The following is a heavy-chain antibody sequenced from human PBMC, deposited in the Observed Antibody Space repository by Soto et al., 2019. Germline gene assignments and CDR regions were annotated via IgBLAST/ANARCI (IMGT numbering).Heavy chain of an antibody. CDR3: ARNPPYDFWSGYIKFDY. V-gene: IGHV1-3*01. CDR2: INAGNGNT. D-gene: IGHD3-3*01. J-gene: IGHJ4*02. Sequence: ASVKGSWKASGYTFTSYAMHWVRQAPGQRLEWMGWINAGNGNTKYSQKFQGRVTITRDTSASTAYMELSSLRSEDTAVYYCARNPPYDFWSGYIKFDYWGQGTLVTVSS. CDR1: GYTFTSYA.